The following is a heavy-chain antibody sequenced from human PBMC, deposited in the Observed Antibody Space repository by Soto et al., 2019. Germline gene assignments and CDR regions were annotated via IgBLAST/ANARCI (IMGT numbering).Heavy chain of an antibody. V-gene: IGHV3-33*01. D-gene: IGHD6-13*01. CDR1: GFSFSSHG. CDR2: LWAGGNIR. Sequence: QVQLVESGGNVVQPGRSLRLSCAASGFSFSSHGMHWVRQAPGKGLEWVAHLWAGGNIRYYAYSVKGRFTISSDHSKNTLYLQMDSLRAEDMAVYYCARDAQQLANYGMDAWGPGTTVTVSS. CDR3: ARDAQQLANYGMDA. J-gene: IGHJ6*02.